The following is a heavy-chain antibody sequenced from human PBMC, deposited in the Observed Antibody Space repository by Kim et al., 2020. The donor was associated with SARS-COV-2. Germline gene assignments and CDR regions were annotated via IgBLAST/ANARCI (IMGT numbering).Heavy chain of an antibody. J-gene: IGHJ4*02. CDR3: ARVLSPDMVRGVIITGSYFDY. CDR1: GYSISSGYY. CDR2: IYHSGST. Sequence: SETQSLTCTVSGYSISSGYYWGWIRQPPGKGLEWIGSIYHSGSTYYNPSLKSRVTISVDTSKNQFSLKLSSVTAADTAVYYCARVLSPDMVRGVIITGSYFDYWGQGTLVTVSS. D-gene: IGHD3-10*01. V-gene: IGHV4-38-2*02.